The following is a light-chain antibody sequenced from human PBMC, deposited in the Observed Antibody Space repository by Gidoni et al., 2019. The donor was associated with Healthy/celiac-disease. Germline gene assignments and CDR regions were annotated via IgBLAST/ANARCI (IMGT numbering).Light chain of an antibody. J-gene: IGKJ1*01. Sequence: EIVMTQSPATLSVSPGERATLSCSDSQSVSSNLAWYQQKPGQAPRLLIYGASTRATGIPARFSGSGSGTEFTITISSLQSEDFAVYYCQQYNNWRTFGQXTKVEIK. CDR3: QQYNNWRT. CDR2: GAS. V-gene: IGKV3-15*01. CDR1: QSVSSN.